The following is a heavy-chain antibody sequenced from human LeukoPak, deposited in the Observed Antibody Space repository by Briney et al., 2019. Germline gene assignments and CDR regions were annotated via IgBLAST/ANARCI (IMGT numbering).Heavy chain of an antibody. V-gene: IGHV3-30-3*01. CDR3: ARRLTWYSSSRRADAFDI. D-gene: IGHD6-13*01. J-gene: IGHJ3*02. Sequence: GGSLRLSCAASGFTFSSYAMHWVRQTPGKGLEWVAVMSSDGSKKYYADSVKGRFTISRDNSKNTLYLQMNSLRDEDTAVYYCARRLTWYSSSRRADAFDIWGRGTMVTVSS. CDR2: MSSDGSKK. CDR1: GFTFSSYA.